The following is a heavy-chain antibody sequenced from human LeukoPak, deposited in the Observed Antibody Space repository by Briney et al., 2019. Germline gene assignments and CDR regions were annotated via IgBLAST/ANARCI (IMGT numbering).Heavy chain of an antibody. Sequence: GASVKVSCKASGGTFSSYAISWVRQAPGQGLEWMGGIIPIFGTANYAQKFQGRVTITADESTSTAYMELSSLRSEDTAVYYCARGSTYCSGGSCYDLYYYYYYMDVWGKGTTVTISS. CDR1: GGTFSSYA. J-gene: IGHJ6*03. D-gene: IGHD2-15*01. CDR2: IIPIFGTA. V-gene: IGHV1-69*13. CDR3: ARGSTYCSGGSCYDLYYYYYYMDV.